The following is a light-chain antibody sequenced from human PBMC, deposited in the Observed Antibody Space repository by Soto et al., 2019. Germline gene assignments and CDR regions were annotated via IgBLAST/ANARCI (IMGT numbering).Light chain of an antibody. J-gene: IGKJ5*01. CDR2: YAS. Sequence: EIMMTQSPATQSVSPGERATLSCRASQSVSNNVAWYQQKPGQAPRLLIYYASTRATGIPARFSGSGSGTEFTLTISSLQSEDLALYYCQQYNNWPPITFGQGTRLEIK. CDR1: QSVSNN. CDR3: QQYNNWPPIT. V-gene: IGKV3-15*01.